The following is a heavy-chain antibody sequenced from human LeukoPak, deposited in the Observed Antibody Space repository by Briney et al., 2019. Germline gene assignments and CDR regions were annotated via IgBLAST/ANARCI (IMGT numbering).Heavy chain of an antibody. Sequence: ASVKVSCKASGGTFSSYAISWVRQAPGQGLEWMGWISAYNGNTNYAQKLQGRVTMTTDTSTSTAYMELRSLRSDDTAVYYCARTFGGLWSDYWGQGTLVTVSS. CDR3: ARTFGGLWSDY. J-gene: IGHJ4*02. CDR1: GGTFSSYA. D-gene: IGHD3-16*01. CDR2: ISAYNGNT. V-gene: IGHV1-18*01.